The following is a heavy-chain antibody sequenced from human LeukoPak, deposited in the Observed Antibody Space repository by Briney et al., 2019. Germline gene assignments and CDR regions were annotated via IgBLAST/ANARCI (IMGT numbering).Heavy chain of an antibody. Sequence: ASVKVSCKASGYTFTSYYMHWVRQAPGQGLEWMGIINPSGGSTSYAQKFQGRVTMTRDTSTSTVYMELSSLRSEDTAVYYCARGRYYDSSGYGGWFDPWGQGTLVTVSS. V-gene: IGHV1-46*01. J-gene: IGHJ5*02. CDR3: ARGRYYDSSGYGGWFDP. CDR2: INPSGGST. CDR1: GYTFTSYY. D-gene: IGHD3-22*01.